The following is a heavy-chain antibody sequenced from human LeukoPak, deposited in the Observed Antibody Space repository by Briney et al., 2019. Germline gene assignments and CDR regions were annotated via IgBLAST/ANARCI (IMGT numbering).Heavy chain of an antibody. D-gene: IGHD6-13*01. CDR2: ISGSGAST. CDR3: AKHRGPLAATGKGAFDS. J-gene: IGHJ4*02. Sequence: GGSLRLSCAASGFIFNTFGMSWVRQAPGKGLEWVSIISGSGASTYYADSVKGRLTISRDNSKSTLYLQLDSLRAEDTAVYYCAKHRGPLAATGKGAFDSWGQGTLVTVSS. CDR1: GFIFNTFG. V-gene: IGHV3-23*01.